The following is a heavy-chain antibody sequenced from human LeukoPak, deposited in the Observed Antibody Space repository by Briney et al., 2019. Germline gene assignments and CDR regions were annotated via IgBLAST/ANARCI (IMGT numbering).Heavy chain of an antibody. CDR1: GFTFTNYG. CDR2: IASDGNYR. D-gene: IGHD1-1*01. CDR3: ANLPYNWNEYFDDY. J-gene: IGHJ4*02. V-gene: IGHV3-30*02. Sequence: PGVSLRLSCAASGFTFTNYGMHWVRQAPGKGLEWVAYIASDGNYRDYVDSVRGRFTVSRDNSKNTLYLQMDSLRAEDTAVYYCANLPYNWNEYFDDYWGQGTPVTVSS.